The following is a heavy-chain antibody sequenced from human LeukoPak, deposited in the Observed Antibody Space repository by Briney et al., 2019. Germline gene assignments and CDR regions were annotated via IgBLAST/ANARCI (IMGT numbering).Heavy chain of an antibody. Sequence: LPGGSLRLSCAASGFTFSSYGMSWVRQAPGKGLEWVSAISGSGGSTYYADSVKGRFTISRDNSKNTLYLQMNSLKGDDTAVYYCAKDSAFYYIDVWGKGTTVIISS. D-gene: IGHD3-10*01. J-gene: IGHJ6*03. CDR1: GFTFSSYG. CDR3: AKDSAFYYIDV. V-gene: IGHV3-23*01. CDR2: ISGSGGST.